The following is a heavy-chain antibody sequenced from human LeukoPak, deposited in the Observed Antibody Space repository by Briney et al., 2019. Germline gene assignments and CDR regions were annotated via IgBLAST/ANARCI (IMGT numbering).Heavy chain of an antibody. V-gene: IGHV3-21*01. J-gene: IGHJ4*02. Sequence: GGSLRLSCAASGFTFSSYSMNWVRQAPGKGLEWVSSISSSSSYIYYADSVKGRFTISRDNAKNSLYLQMNSLRAEDTAVYYCARDRSGTRPSRFDYRGQGTLVTVSS. CDR3: ARDRSGTRPSRFDY. CDR1: GFTFSSYS. CDR2: ISSSSSYI. D-gene: IGHD1/OR15-1a*01.